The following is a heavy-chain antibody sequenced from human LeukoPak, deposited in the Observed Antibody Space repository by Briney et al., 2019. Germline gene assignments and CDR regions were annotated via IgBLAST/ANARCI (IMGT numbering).Heavy chain of an antibody. Sequence: ASVKVSCKASGYTFTGYFMHWVRQAPGQGLEWMGWINPNSGDTNYAQKFQGRATMTRDTSISTAYMELNRLRSDDTAVYYCAMTDLTYYFDYWGQGTLVTVSS. CDR2: INPNSGDT. CDR1: GYTFTGYF. V-gene: IGHV1-2*02. J-gene: IGHJ4*02. D-gene: IGHD2-21*02. CDR3: AMTDLTYYFDY.